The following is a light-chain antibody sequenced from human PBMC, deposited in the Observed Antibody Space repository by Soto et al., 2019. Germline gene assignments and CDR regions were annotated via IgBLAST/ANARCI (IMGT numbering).Light chain of an antibody. CDR3: QQRSKWRT. CDR1: QAVSTY. CDR2: DAS. V-gene: IGKV3-11*01. J-gene: IGKJ1*01. Sequence: VLTQSPATLSLSHGERATLSCRASQAVSTYVAWYQHKPGQAPRLLIYDASNRATGVPFRFIGSGFGTDFTLTISSLEPEDFAVYYCQQRSKWRTFGQGTKLDIK.